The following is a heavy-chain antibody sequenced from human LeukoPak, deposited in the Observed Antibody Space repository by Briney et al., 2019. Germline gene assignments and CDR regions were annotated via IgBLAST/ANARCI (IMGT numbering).Heavy chain of an antibody. D-gene: IGHD6-19*01. CDR2: INSDGSST. CDR1: GFTFSSYW. V-gene: IGHV3-74*01. CDR3: AKDNRRHYTSGPNPDSLH. J-gene: IGHJ4*02. Sequence: GGSLRLSCAASGFTFSSYWMHWVRQAPGKGLVWVSRINSDGSSTSYADSVKGRFTISRDNAKNSLYLQMDSLRVEDTAFYYCAKDNRRHYTSGPNPDSLHWGQGALVTVSS.